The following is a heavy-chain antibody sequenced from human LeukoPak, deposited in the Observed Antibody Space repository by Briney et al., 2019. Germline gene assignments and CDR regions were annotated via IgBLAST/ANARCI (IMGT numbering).Heavy chain of an antibody. CDR3: AKEGGWFGEAYDYFGMDV. V-gene: IGHV3-30*18. D-gene: IGHD3-10*01. CDR1: GFTFSRYG. J-gene: IGHJ6*02. CDR2: MSFDGSNK. Sequence: PGGSLRLSCAASGFTFSRYGMHWVRQAPGKGPEWVAGMSFDGSNKYYVDSVKGRFTISRDKSKSTLYLQMNSLRVEDTAVYYCAKEGGWFGEAYDYFGMDVWGQGTTVTVTS.